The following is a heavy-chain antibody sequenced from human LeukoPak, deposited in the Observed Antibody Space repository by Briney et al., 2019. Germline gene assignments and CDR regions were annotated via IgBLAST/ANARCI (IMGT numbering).Heavy chain of an antibody. Sequence: GGSLRLSCAASGFTFSSYWMHWVRQAPGKGLVGVSRINSDGRSTNYADSVKGRFTISRDNAKNSLYLQMHGLRAEDTAVYYCVRHMTTDYYHYYMDVWGKGTTVTVSS. D-gene: IGHD4-11*01. J-gene: IGHJ6*03. CDR2: INSDGRST. CDR1: GFTFSSYW. CDR3: VRHMTTDYYHYYMDV. V-gene: IGHV3-74*01.